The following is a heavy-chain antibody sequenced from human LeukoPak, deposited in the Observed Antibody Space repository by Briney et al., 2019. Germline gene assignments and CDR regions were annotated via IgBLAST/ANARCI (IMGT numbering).Heavy chain of an antibody. D-gene: IGHD3-10*01. CDR1: GGSISSYY. J-gene: IGHJ6*02. V-gene: IGHV4-4*09. CDR2: IYTSGST. Sequence: SETLSLTCTVSGGSISSYYWSWIRQPPGKGLEWIGYIYTSGSTNYNPSLKSRVTISVDTSKNQFSLQLNSVTPEDTAVYYRARLTMVRHYYGMDVWGQGTTVTVSS. CDR3: ARLTMVRHYYGMDV.